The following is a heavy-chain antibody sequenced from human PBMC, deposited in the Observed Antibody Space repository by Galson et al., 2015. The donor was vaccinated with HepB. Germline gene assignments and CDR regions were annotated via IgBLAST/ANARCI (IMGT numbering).Heavy chain of an antibody. J-gene: IGHJ4*02. Sequence: PRLSCAASGFTFSSYAMHWVRQAPGKGLEWVAVISYDGSNKYYADSVKGRFTISRDNSKNTLYLQMNSLRAEDTAVYYCARSTLLWFGAFDYWGQGTLVTVSS. CDR3: ARSTLLWFGAFDY. CDR2: ISYDGSNK. V-gene: IGHV3-30*04. CDR1: GFTFSSYA. D-gene: IGHD3-10*01.